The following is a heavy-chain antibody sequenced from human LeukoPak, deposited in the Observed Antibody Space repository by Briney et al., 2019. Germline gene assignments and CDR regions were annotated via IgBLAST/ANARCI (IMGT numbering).Heavy chain of an antibody. CDR3: ARDSGQFDY. V-gene: IGHV1-46*01. CDR1: GYTFTNYY. D-gene: IGHD5-12*01. J-gene: IGHJ4*02. Sequence: ASVKVSCKASGYTFTNYYMHWVRQAPGQGLEWQGVINTGGGTTSSAQKFQGRVTMTRDTSTSTVYMELSSLTSEDTAVYYCARDSGQFDYWGQGTLVTVSS. CDR2: INTGGGTT.